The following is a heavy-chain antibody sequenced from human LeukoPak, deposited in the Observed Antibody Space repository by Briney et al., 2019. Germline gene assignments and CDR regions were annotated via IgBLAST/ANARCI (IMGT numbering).Heavy chain of an antibody. CDR2: INHSGST. D-gene: IGHD3-22*01. V-gene: IGHV4-34*01. J-gene: IGHJ4*02. Sequence: SETLSLTCAVYGGSFSGYYWSWIRQPPGKGREWIGEINHSGSTNYNPSLKSRVTISVDTSKNQFSLKLSSVTAADTAVYYCASLGDDSSGYPFDYWGQGTLVTVSS. CDR1: GGSFSGYY. CDR3: ASLGDDSSGYPFDY.